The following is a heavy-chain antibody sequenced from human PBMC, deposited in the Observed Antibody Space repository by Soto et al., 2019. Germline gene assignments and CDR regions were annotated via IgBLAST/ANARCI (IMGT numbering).Heavy chain of an antibody. CDR1: GFTFSSYA. V-gene: IGHV3-30-3*01. D-gene: IGHD3-3*01. CDR2: ISYDGSNK. CDR3: ARVYDFRNYYYYGMDV. J-gene: IGHJ6*02. Sequence: GGSLRLSCAASGFTFSSYAMHWVRQAPGKGLEWVAVISYDGSNKYYADSVKGRFTISRDNSKNTLYLQMNSLRAEDTAVYYCARVYDFRNYYYYGMDVWGQGTTVTVSS.